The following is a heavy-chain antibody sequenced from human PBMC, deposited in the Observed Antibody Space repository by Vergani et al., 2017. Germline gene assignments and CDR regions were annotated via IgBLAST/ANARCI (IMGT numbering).Heavy chain of an antibody. CDR2: IYTSGST. Sequence: QVQLQESGPGLVKPSQTLSLTCTVSGGSISSGSYYWSWIRQPAGKGLEWIGRIYTSGSTNYNPSLKSRVTISVDTSKNQFSLKLSSVTAADTAVYYRARVPATMAWGAFDIWGQGTMVTVSS. V-gene: IGHV4-61*02. CDR1: GGSISSGSYY. D-gene: IGHD5-24*01. CDR3: ARVPATMAWGAFDI. J-gene: IGHJ3*02.